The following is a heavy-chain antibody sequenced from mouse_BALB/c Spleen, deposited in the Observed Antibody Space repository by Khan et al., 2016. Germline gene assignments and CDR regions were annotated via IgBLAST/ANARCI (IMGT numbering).Heavy chain of an antibody. CDR2: IDPENGNT. CDR3: ASYYGNYVRAMDY. CDR1: GFNIKDYY. J-gene: IGHJ4*01. D-gene: IGHD2-1*01. Sequence: VQLQQSGAELVRPGALVKLSCKASGFNIKDYYMHWVKQRPEQGLEWIGWIDPENGNTIYDPKFQGKASITADTSSNTAYLQLSSLTSEDTAVYYGASYYGNYVRAMDYWGQGTSVTVSS. V-gene: IGHV14-1*02.